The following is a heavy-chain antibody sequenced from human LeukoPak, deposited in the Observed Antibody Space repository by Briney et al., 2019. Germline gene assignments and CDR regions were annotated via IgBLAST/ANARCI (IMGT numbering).Heavy chain of an antibody. V-gene: IGHV4-39*01. CDR1: GGSISSSSYY. D-gene: IGHD6-13*01. CDR2: IYYSGST. J-gene: IGHJ4*02. CDR3: ARYLGSSWYYYFDY. Sequence: SETLSLTCTVAGGSISSSSYYWGWIRQPPGKGLEWIGSIYYSGSTYYNPSLKSRVTISVDTSKNQFSLKLSSVTAADTAVYYCARYLGSSWYYYFDYWGQGTLVTASS.